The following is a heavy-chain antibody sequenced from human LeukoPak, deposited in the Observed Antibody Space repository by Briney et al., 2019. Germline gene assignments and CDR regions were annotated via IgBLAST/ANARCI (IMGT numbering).Heavy chain of an antibody. CDR1: GGSISSSNW. CDR3: ARDHVGYCSGGSCYLFDY. V-gene: IGHV4-4*02. Sequence: SETLSLTCAVSGGSISSSNWWSWVRQPPGKGLEWIGEIYHSGSTNYNPSLKSRVTISVDKSKNQFSLKLSSVTAADTAVYYCARDHVGYCSGGSCYLFDYWGQGTLVTVSS. J-gene: IGHJ4*02. CDR2: IYHSGST. D-gene: IGHD2-15*01.